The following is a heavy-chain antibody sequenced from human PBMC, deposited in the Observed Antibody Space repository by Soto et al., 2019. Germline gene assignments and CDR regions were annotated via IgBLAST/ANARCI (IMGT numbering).Heavy chain of an antibody. D-gene: IGHD3-16*01. Sequence: XTLSLTCTVSGGSVSSYYVSWIRQSAGKGLELIGRIDTSGTTNYNPSLKSRVTMSVYASKSQLSLNLSSVTAADTSVYYCARGPRGYVYYHGMDVWGQGTTGTVSS. CDR2: IDTSGTT. V-gene: IGHV4-4*07. CDR1: GGSVSSYY. CDR3: ARGPRGYVYYHGMDV. J-gene: IGHJ6*02.